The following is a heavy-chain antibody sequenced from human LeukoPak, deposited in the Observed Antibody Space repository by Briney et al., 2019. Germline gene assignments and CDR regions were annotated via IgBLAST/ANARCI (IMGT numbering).Heavy chain of an antibody. CDR1: GVSFSGYY. J-gene: IGHJ4*02. CDR3: ARLRSHGITMVRRRYYFDY. D-gene: IGHD3-10*01. CDR2: INHSGST. Sequence: SETLSLTCAVYGVSFSGYYWSWIRQPPGKGLEWIGEINHSGSTNYNPPLKSPVTKSLNTSKKQFSLKLSSVTAADTAVYYCARLRSHGITMVRRRYYFDYWGQGTLVTVSS. V-gene: IGHV4-34*01.